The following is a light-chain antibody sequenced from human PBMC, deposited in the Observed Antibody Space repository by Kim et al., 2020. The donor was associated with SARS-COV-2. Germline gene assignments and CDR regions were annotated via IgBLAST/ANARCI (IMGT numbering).Light chain of an antibody. V-gene: IGLV3-1*01. CDR1: KLGDRY. Sequence: SYELTQPPSVSVSPGQTATITCSGDKLGDRYASWYQQKPGQSPVLLIYQDIKRPSGIPERFSGSNSGNTATLTISGTQTVDEADYYCQAWDTRGYVFGAGTKVTIL. J-gene: IGLJ1*01. CDR2: QDI. CDR3: QAWDTRGYV.